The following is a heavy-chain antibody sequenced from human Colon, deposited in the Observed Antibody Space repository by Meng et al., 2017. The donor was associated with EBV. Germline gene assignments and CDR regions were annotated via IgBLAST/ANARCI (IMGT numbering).Heavy chain of an antibody. Sequence: QVQLQQWGAGLLKPSEXLSLTCAVYGGSFSGYYWSWIRQPPGKGLEWIGEMYHSGTTNYNPSLESRVTISMGKSNNQLSLKLNSVTAADTAVYYCATQESRDGHNPYWGQGTLVTVSS. CDR2: MYHSGTT. CDR3: ATQESRDGHNPY. D-gene: IGHD5-24*01. V-gene: IGHV4-34*01. CDR1: GGSFSGYY. J-gene: IGHJ4*02.